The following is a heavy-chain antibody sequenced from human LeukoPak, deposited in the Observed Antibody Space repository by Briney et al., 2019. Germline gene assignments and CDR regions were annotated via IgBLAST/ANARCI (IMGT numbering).Heavy chain of an antibody. J-gene: IGHJ4*02. Sequence: SVKVSCKASGGTFSSYAISWVRQAPGQGLEWMGGIIPIFGTANYAQKLQGRVTMTTDTSTSTAYMELRSLRSDDTAVYYCAGDLEGYCSSTSCSVFDYWGQGTLVTVSS. CDR1: GGTFSSYA. D-gene: IGHD2-2*01. CDR2: IIPIFGTA. V-gene: IGHV1-69*05. CDR3: AGDLEGYCSSTSCSVFDY.